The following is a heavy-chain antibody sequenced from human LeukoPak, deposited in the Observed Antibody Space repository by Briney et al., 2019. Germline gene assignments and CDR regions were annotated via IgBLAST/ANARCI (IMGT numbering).Heavy chain of an antibody. Sequence: GGSLRLSCAASGFTFDDYGMSWVRQAPGKWLEWVSGINWNGGSTGYADSVKGRFTISRDNAKNSLYLQMNSLRAEDTALYHCARSSGNYDYYGMDGWGQGTTVTVSS. CDR2: INWNGGST. V-gene: IGHV3-20*01. CDR1: GFTFDDYG. CDR3: ARSSGNYDYYGMDG. J-gene: IGHJ6*02.